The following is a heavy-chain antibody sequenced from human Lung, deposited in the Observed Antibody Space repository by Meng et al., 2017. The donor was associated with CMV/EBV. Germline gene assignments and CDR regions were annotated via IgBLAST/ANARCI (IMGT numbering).Heavy chain of an antibody. D-gene: IGHD6-19*01. CDR3: ATGVADFEY. Sequence: QVDLVQSGAGVEKAGASVKVSCKDSGYTFTSYECNGVRQGTGQGLEWMGWMNPNRGTTGYAQKFQGRVTMTRNISKSTAYMDLSSLRSEDTAVYYCATGVADFEYWGQGTLVTVFS. V-gene: IGHV1-8*01. CDR1: GYTFTSYE. J-gene: IGHJ4*02. CDR2: MNPNRGTT.